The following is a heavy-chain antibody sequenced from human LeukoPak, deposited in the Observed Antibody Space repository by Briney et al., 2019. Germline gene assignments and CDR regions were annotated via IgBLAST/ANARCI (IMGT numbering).Heavy chain of an antibody. V-gene: IGHV3-7*01. CDR2: IKQDGSEK. D-gene: IGHD3-10*01. Sequence: PGGSLRLSCAASGFTFSSYWMSWVRQAPGKGLEWVVNIKQDGSEKYYVDSVKGRFTISRDNAKNSLYLQMNSLRAEDTAVYYCASLPIGPYYYGSGSPGDDYWGQGTLVTVSS. J-gene: IGHJ4*02. CDR1: GFTFSSYW. CDR3: ASLPIGPYYYGSGSPGDDY.